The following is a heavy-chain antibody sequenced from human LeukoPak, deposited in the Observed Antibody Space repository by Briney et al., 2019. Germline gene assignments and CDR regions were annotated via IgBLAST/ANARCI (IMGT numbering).Heavy chain of an antibody. CDR1: GGSISSSSYY. V-gene: IGHV4-31*03. CDR3: ARDYDSLLFDY. D-gene: IGHD3-22*01. J-gene: IGHJ4*02. CDR2: IYYSGST. Sequence: SETLSLTCTVSGGSISSSSYYWGWIRQPPGKGLEWIGYIYYSGSTYYNPSLKSRITISVDTSKNQFSLKLSSVTAADTAVYYCARDYDSLLFDYWGQGTLVTVSS.